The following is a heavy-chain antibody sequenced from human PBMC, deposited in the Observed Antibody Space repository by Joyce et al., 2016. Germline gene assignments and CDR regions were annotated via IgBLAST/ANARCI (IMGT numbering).Heavy chain of an antibody. Sequence: EVQRVQSGAEVQKPGESLKFSCKSSGFSFNGYWIAWVRQMPGKGLEWMGNIYPGDSRTRYSPSFQGQVTISADKSINTAYLHWSSLKASDTAIYYCARVISHSHFDTWGQGTLVTVSS. V-gene: IGHV5-51*01. D-gene: IGHD2-21*01. J-gene: IGHJ4*02. CDR2: IYPGDSRT. CDR3: ARVISHSHFDT. CDR1: GFSFNGYW.